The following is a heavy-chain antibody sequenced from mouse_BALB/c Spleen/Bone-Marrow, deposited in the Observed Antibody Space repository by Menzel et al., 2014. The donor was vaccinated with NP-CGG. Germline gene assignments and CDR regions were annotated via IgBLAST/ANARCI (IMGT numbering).Heavy chain of an antibody. CDR3: ARHSGSTSYYYTMDY. CDR2: ISSGGSYT. V-gene: IGHV5-9-3*01. CDR1: GFTFSSFA. J-gene: IGHJ4*01. D-gene: IGHD1-1*01. Sequence: EVQRVESGGGLVKPGGSLRLSCAASGFTFSSFAMSWVRQTPEKRLEWVATISSGGSYTYYPDSVNGRFTISRDNAKNTLYLQMSSLRSEDTAMYYCARHSGSTSYYYTMDYWGQGTSVTVSS.